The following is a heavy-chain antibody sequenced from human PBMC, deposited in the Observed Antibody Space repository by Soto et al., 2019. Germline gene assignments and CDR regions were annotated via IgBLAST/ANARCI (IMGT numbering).Heavy chain of an antibody. CDR3: PTGPTIFGVVTYDY. CDR1: GGTFSSYA. J-gene: IGHJ4*02. Sequence: QVQLVQSGAEVKKPGSSVKVSCKASGGTFSSYAISWVRQAPGQGLEWMGGIIPIFGTANYAQKFQGRVTITADESTSTAYMELSSLRSEATAVYYCPTGPTIFGVVTYDYWCQGTLVTVSS. D-gene: IGHD3-3*01. CDR2: IIPIFGTA. V-gene: IGHV1-69*12.